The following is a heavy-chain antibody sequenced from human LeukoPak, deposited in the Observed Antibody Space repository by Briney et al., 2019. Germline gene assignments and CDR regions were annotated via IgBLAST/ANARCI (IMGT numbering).Heavy chain of an antibody. D-gene: IGHD4-17*01. Sequence: GGSLRLSCAASGFTLSSNYMSWVRQAPGKGLEWVSVIYSGGSTYYADSVKGRFTISRDNSKNTLYLQMNSLRAEDTAVYYCASRKGTTVTADYYYYYMDVWGKGTTVTVSS. J-gene: IGHJ6*03. V-gene: IGHV3-53*01. CDR2: IYSGGST. CDR3: ASRKGTTVTADYYYYYMDV. CDR1: GFTLSSNY.